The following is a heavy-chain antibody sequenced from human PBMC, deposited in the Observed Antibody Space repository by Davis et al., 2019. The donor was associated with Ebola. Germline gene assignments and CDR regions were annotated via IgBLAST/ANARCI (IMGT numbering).Heavy chain of an antibody. J-gene: IGHJ3*01. CDR2: IYYSGST. CDR3: ARDFNGGADAFDV. V-gene: IGHV4-39*07. Sequence: SETLSLTCTVSGGSISSSSYYWGWIRQPPGKGLEWIGSIYYSGSTYYNPSLKSRVTISVDTSKNQFSLKLDSVTAADTAMYYCARDFNGGADAFDVWGQGTMVTVSS. CDR1: GGSISSSSYY. D-gene: IGHD3-16*01.